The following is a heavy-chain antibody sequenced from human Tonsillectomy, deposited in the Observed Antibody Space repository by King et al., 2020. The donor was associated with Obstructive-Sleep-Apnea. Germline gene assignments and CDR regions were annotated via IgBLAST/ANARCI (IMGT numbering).Heavy chain of an antibody. CDR3: TRGGWGSGSYYNDFDY. V-gene: IGHV5-51*01. D-gene: IGHD3-10*01. CDR1: GYSFTSYW. J-gene: IGHJ4*02. CDR2: IYPGDSDT. Sequence: QLVQSGAEVKKPGESLKISCKGSGYSFTSYWIGWVRQIPGKGLEWMGIIYPGDSDTRYSPSFQGQVTISADKSISTAYLQWGSLKASATAMYYCTRGGWGSGSYYNDFDYWGQGTLVTVSS.